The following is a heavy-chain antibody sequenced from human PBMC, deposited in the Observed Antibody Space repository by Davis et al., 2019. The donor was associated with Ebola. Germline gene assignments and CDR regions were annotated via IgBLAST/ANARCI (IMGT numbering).Heavy chain of an antibody. J-gene: IGHJ4*02. Sequence: PGGSLRLSCAASGFTFSSYAMHWVRQAPGKGLEWVAVISYDGSNKYYADSVKGRFTISRDNSKNTLYLQMNSLRAEDTAVYYCARETNSGSYSGCAYWGQGTLVTVSS. CDR3: ARETNSGSYSGCAY. CDR1: GFTFSSYA. D-gene: IGHD1-26*01. V-gene: IGHV3-30-3*01. CDR2: ISYDGSNK.